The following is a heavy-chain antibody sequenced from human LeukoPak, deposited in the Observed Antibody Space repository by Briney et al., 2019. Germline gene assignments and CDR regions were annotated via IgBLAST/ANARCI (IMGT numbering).Heavy chain of an antibody. CDR1: GYSISSGYY. D-gene: IGHD6-6*01. J-gene: IGHJ5*02. V-gene: IGHV4-38-2*02. Sequence: SETLSLTCTVSGYSISSGYYWAWIRQPPGKGLEWIGSIYHSGSTYYNPSLKSRVTISVDTSKNQFSLKLSSVIAADTAVYYCARGPPRHLAARLSPWGQGTLVTVSS. CDR3: ARGPPRHLAARLSP. CDR2: IYHSGST.